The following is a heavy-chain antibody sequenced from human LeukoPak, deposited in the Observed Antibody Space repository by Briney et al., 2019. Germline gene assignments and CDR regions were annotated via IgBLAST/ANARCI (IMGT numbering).Heavy chain of an antibody. Sequence: PGGSLRLPCAASRFTFSSYGMHWVRQAPGKGLEWVAVISYDGSNKYYADSVKGRFTVSRDNSKNTLYLQMNSLRAEDTAVYYCAKEGRDGFNYDYWGQGTLVTVSS. CDR3: AKEGRDGFNYDY. CDR2: ISYDGSNK. V-gene: IGHV3-30*18. D-gene: IGHD5-24*01. J-gene: IGHJ4*02. CDR1: RFTFSSYG.